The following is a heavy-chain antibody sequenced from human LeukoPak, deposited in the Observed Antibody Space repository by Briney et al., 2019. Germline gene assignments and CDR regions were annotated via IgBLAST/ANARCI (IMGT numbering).Heavy chain of an antibody. J-gene: IGHJ5*02. CDR2: IYYSGST. V-gene: IGHV4-59*12. CDR3: ARGDRSYSNYDEGGRYNWFDP. CDR1: GGSISSYY. Sequence: PSETLSLTCAVYGGSISSYYWSWIRQPPGKGLEWIGYIYYSGSTNYNPSLKSRVTISVDTSKNQFSLKLSSVTAADTAVYYCARGDRSYSNYDEGGRYNWFDPWGQGTLVTVSS. D-gene: IGHD4-11*01.